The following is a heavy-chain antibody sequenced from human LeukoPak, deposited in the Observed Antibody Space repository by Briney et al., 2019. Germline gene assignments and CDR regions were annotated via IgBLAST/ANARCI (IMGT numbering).Heavy chain of an antibody. D-gene: IGHD2-15*01. CDR2: IIPIFGTA. Sequence: SVKVSCKASGGTFSSYAISWVRQAPGQGLEWMGGIIPIFGTANYAQKFQGRVTITADKSTSTAYMELSSLRSEDTAVYYCAMTYCSGGSCYSGAFDIWGQGTMVTVSS. CDR1: GGTFSSYA. V-gene: IGHV1-69*06. J-gene: IGHJ3*02. CDR3: AMTYCSGGSCYSGAFDI.